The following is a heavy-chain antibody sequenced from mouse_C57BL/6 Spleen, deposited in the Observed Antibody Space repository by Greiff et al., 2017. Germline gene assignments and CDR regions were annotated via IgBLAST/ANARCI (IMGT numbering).Heavy chain of an antibody. CDR1: GYTFTGYW. CDR3: ARGRGAAAYGGSFFDY. V-gene: IGHV1-9*01. Sequence: QVQLQQSGAELMKPGASVKLSCKATGYTFTGYWIEWVKQRPGHGLEWIGEILPGSGSTNYNEKFKGKATFTADTSSNTAYMQLSSLTTEDSAIYYCARGRGAAAYGGSFFDYWGQGTTLTVSS. D-gene: IGHD1-1*02. J-gene: IGHJ2*01. CDR2: ILPGSGST.